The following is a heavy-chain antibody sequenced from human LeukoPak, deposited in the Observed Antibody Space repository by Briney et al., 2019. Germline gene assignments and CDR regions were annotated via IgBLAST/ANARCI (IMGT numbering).Heavy chain of an antibody. J-gene: IGHJ4*02. CDR1: GYTFTSYG. CDR3: ARGPTLGRSGYDLDY. D-gene: IGHD3-3*01. Sequence: GASVKVSCKASGYTFTSYGISWVRQAPGQGLEWMGWISAYNGNTNYAQKLQGRVTMTTDTSTSTAYMELRSLRSDDTAVYYCARGPTLGRSGYDLDYWGQGTLVTVSS. CDR2: ISAYNGNT. V-gene: IGHV1-18*01.